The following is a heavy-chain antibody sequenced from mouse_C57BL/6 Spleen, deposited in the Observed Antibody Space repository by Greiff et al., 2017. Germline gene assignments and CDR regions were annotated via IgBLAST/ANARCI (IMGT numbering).Heavy chain of an antibody. V-gene: IGHV3-6*01. D-gene: IGHD2-10*02. Sequence: EVQVVESGPGLVKPSQSLSLTCSVTGYSIPSGYYWNWIRQFPGNKLEWMGFISYDGSNNYNPSLKNRSTITRNTSKNQFFLKLNTVTTEDTATYYCARDMGMAYYFDYWGQGTTLTVSS. CDR3: ARDMGMAYYFDY. CDR1: GYSIPSGYY. J-gene: IGHJ2*01. CDR2: ISYDGSN.